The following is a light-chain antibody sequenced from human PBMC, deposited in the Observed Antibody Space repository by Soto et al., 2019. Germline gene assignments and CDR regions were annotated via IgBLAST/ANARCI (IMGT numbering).Light chain of an antibody. CDR1: QNIKNY. CDR3: QQSYSTRLT. CDR2: PAS. V-gene: IGKV1-39*01. Sequence: DIQMTQSPFSLSASVGDRVTISCRPSQNIKNYLNWYQQRPGKAPKLLIFPASTLQSGVPSRFSGSGSGTDFTLTISSLQPEDFATYYCQQSYSTRLTFGGGTKVEI. J-gene: IGKJ4*01.